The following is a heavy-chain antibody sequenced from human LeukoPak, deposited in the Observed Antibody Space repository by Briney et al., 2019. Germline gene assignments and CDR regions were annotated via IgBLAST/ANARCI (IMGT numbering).Heavy chain of an antibody. J-gene: IGHJ4*02. CDR1: GFTFSNAW. V-gene: IGHV3-15*01. CDR3: TTRYSGSYYWYGGVDY. Sequence: PGGSLSLSCAASGFTFSNAWMSWVRQAPGKGLEWVGRIKSKTDGGTTDYAAPVKGRFTISRDDSKNTLYLQMNSLKTEDTAVYYCTTRYSGSYYWYGGVDYWGQGTLVTVSS. CDR2: IKSKTDGGTT. D-gene: IGHD1-26*01.